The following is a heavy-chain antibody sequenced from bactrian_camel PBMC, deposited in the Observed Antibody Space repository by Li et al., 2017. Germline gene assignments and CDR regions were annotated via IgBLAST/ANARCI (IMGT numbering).Heavy chain of an antibody. CDR2: LYPRGRTK. D-gene: IGHD6*01. CDR1: NTDNYC. J-gene: IGHJ6*01. CDR3: ATPTRSWYIGEQLGY. V-gene: IGHV3S36*01. Sequence: VQLVESGGGSVQAGGSLTLSCAGSNTDNYCMGWFRQAPGKEREGVAILYPRGRTKYYADSVKGRFTISRDNAKNTVYLQMNTLKSEDTALYYCATPTRSWYIGEQLGYWGQGTQVTVS.